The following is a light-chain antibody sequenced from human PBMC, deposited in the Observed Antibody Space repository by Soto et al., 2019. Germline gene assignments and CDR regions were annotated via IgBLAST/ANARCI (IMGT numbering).Light chain of an antibody. CDR2: GAS. CDR1: QSVSSSY. CDR3: QQYSRSPPT. J-gene: IGKJ1*01. Sequence: IVLPQSPGTLSLSPGESATVSCRASQSVSSSYLAWYQQKPGQAPRLLMYGASSRATGIPDRFSGSGSGTDFILTITRLEPEDFAVYYCQQYSRSPPTFGQGTKVDIK. V-gene: IGKV3-20*01.